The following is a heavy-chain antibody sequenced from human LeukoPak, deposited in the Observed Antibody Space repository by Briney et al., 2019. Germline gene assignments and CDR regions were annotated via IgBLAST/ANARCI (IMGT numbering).Heavy chain of an antibody. Sequence: SETLSLTCAVYGGSFSGYYWSWIRQPPGKGLEWIGEINHSGSTNYNPSLKSRVTISVDTSKNQFSLKLSSVTAADTAVYYCAXHIXYXSGGSCREXHNWFDPWGQGTLVTVSS. V-gene: IGHV4-34*01. CDR2: INHSGST. J-gene: IGHJ5*02. CDR3: AXHIXYXSGGSCREXHNWFDP. CDR1: GGSFSGYY. D-gene: IGHD2-15*01.